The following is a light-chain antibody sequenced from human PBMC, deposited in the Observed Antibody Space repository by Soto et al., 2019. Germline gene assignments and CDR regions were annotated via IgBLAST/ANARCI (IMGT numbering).Light chain of an antibody. Sequence: DIQMTHSPSTLSASVLYRVTITFRASQSISSWLAWYQQKPGKAPKLLIYKASSLESGVPSRFSGSGSGTEFTLTISSLQPDDFATYYCQHYNSYSEAFGQGTRVDIK. CDR3: QHYNSYSEA. J-gene: IGKJ1*01. V-gene: IGKV1-5*03. CDR2: KAS. CDR1: QSISSW.